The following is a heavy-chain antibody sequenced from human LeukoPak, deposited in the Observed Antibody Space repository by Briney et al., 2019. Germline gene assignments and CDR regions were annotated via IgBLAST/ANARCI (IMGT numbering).Heavy chain of an antibody. D-gene: IGHD2-21*02. V-gene: IGHV5-51*01. CDR3: ARQGLGGGDGSGAFDI. Sequence: GESLKISCKGSGYSFTTYWIGWVRQMPGKGLEWMGIIYPGDSDTRYSPSFQGQVTMTADKSIGTAYLQWSSLKASDTAMYYCARQGLGGGDGSGAFDIWGQGTMVTVSS. J-gene: IGHJ3*02. CDR1: GYSFTTYW. CDR2: IYPGDSDT.